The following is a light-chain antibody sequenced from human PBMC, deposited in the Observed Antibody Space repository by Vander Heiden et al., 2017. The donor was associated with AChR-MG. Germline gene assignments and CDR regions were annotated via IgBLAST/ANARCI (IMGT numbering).Light chain of an antibody. Sequence: EIVLTQSPGTLSLSPGERATLSCRASQSVSSSYLAWYQQKPGQAPRLLIYGASSRTTGIPDRFSGSGSGKDFTLTISRLEPEDFAVYYCQQYGRSFVAFGQGTKLEIK. CDR3: QQYGRSFVA. CDR2: GAS. J-gene: IGKJ2*01. CDR1: QSVSSSY. V-gene: IGKV3-20*01.